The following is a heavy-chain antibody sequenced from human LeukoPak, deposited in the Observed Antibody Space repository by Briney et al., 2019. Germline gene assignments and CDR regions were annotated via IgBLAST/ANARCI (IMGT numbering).Heavy chain of an antibody. CDR2: INHSGST. V-gene: IGHV4-38-2*01. D-gene: IGHD5-12*01. J-gene: IGHJ4*02. Sequence: SETLSLTCAVSGYSISSGYYWGRIRQPPGKGLEWIGEINHSGSTNYNPSLKSRVTISVDTSKNQFSLRLSSVTAADTAVYYCARAPKGAGYKFDYWGQGTLVTVSS. CDR1: GYSISSGYY. CDR3: ARAPKGAGYKFDY.